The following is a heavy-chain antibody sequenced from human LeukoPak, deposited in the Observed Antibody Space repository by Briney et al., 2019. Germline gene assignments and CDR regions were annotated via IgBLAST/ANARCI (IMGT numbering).Heavy chain of an antibody. D-gene: IGHD6-6*01. J-gene: IGHJ4*02. CDR1: GFTFSNYG. CDR3: AKDRLGQLALDY. CDR2: ISYDGRNK. Sequence: PGGSLRLSCAASGFTFSNYGMHWVRQAPGKGLEWVAVISYDGRNKYYADSVKGRFTISRDNSKKTLYLQMNSLRAEDTAVYYCAKDRLGQLALDYWGQGNLVTVSS. V-gene: IGHV3-30*18.